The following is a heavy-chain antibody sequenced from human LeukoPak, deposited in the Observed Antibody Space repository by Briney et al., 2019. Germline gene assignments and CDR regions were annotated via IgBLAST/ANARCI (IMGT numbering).Heavy chain of an antibody. Sequence: PGGSLRLSCAASGFTFDDYGMSWVRQAPGKGLEWVSGINWNGGSTGYADSVKGRFTISRDNAKNSLYLQMNSLRAEDTALYHCARESGGLTDYGDYPFWFDLWGRGTLVTVSS. V-gene: IGHV3-20*01. CDR1: GFTFDDYG. CDR3: ARESGGLTDYGDYPFWFDL. J-gene: IGHJ2*01. D-gene: IGHD4-17*01. CDR2: INWNGGST.